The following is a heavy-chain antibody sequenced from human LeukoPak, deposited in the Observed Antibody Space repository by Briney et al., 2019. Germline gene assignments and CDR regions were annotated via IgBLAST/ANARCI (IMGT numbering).Heavy chain of an antibody. D-gene: IGHD3-10*01. CDR1: GYTFNGYG. CDR2: ISPCKDTP. Sequence: ASVKVSCKASGYTFNGYGINWVRQAPGQGLEWLGWISPCKDTPYYTQQVQGRVTLTIDTSTSTAHMELRSLRSDDTAVYYCARADGGYYYYYMDVWGKGTTVTVSS. CDR3: ARADGGYYYYYMDV. V-gene: IGHV1-18*01. J-gene: IGHJ6*03.